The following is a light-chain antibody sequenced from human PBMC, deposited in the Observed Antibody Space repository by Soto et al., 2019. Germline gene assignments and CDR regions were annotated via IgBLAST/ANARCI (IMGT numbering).Light chain of an antibody. CDR2: GAS. J-gene: IGKJ1*01. Sequence: EIVMTQSPATLSMSPGDRATLSCRASQSVSTALAWYQQKPGQAPRLLIYGASTRATGIPARFSGSGSGTDFTLTISSLQSEDFAVYYCQQYNYWPPWTFGQGTKVDIK. V-gene: IGKV3-15*01. CDR1: QSVSTA. CDR3: QQYNYWPPWT.